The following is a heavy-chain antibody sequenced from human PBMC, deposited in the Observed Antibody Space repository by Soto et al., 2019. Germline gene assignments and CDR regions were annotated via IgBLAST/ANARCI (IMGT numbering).Heavy chain of an antibody. V-gene: IGHV1-3*01. J-gene: IGHJ3*02. CDR3: ARWRLGITEEYDFDI. CDR1: GYTFTSYA. D-gene: IGHD3-16*01. Sequence: ASVKVSCKASGYTFTSYAMHWVRQAPGQRLEWMGWINPGNGNTKYSQKFQGRVTITRDTSASTAYMELSSLRSEDTAVYYCARWRLGITEEYDFDIWGQGTMFTISS. CDR2: INPGNGNT.